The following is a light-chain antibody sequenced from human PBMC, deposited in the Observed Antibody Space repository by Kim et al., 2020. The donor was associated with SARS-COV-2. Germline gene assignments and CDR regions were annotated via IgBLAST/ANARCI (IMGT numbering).Light chain of an antibody. CDR3: QAWHVNMMI. Sequence: VSPGQTATITCSGDQLGNKYAYWYQQKPGQSPVLVIYHDDKRPSEIPDRFSGSNSVNTATLTISGTQAMDEADYYCQAWHVNMMIFGGGTKVTVL. V-gene: IGLV3-1*01. CDR1: QLGNKY. CDR2: HDD. J-gene: IGLJ2*01.